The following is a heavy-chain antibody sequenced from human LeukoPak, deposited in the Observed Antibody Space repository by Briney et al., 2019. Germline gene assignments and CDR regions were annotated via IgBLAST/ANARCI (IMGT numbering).Heavy chain of an antibody. Sequence: SETLSLTRAVYGGSFSGYYWSWIRQPPGKGLEWIGEINHSGSTNYNPSLKSRVTISVDTSKNQFSLKLSSVTAADTAVYYCARGFMVRGVITFDYWGQGTLVTVSS. D-gene: IGHD3-10*01. V-gene: IGHV4-34*01. CDR1: GGSFSGYY. CDR3: ARGFMVRGVITFDY. J-gene: IGHJ4*02. CDR2: INHSGST.